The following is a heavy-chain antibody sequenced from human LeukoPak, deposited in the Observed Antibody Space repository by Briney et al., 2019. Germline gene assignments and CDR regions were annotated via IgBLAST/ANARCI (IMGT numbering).Heavy chain of an antibody. CDR1: GGTFSSCA. CDR3: ARDQIGYNWKGGYYFDY. J-gene: IGHJ4*02. D-gene: IGHD1-1*01. V-gene: IGHV1-69*06. Sequence: SVKVSCKASGGTFSSCAISWVRQAPGQGLEWMGGIIPIFGTANYAQKFQGRVTITADKSTSTAYMELSSLRSEDTAVYYCARDQIGYNWKGGYYFDYWGQGTLVTVSS. CDR2: IIPIFGTA.